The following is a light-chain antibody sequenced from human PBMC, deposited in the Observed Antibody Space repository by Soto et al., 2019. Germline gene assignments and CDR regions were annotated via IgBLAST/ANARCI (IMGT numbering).Light chain of an antibody. V-gene: IGLV2-14*01. CDR3: SSYTSSGTYV. J-gene: IGLJ1*01. CDR2: DVS. Sequence: QSALTQPASVSGSPGQSIAISCTGTSSDVGGYNYVSWYQQHPGKAPKLMIYDVSNRPSGVSNRFSGSKSGNTASLTISGLQAEDEADYYCSSYTSSGTYVFGTGTTVPVL. CDR1: SSDVGGYNY.